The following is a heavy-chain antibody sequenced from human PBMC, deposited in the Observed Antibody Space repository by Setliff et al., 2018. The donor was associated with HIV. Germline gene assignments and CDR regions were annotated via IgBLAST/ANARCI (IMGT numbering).Heavy chain of an antibody. D-gene: IGHD3-10*01. J-gene: IGHJ4*02. Sequence: GASVKVSCKASGYTFTGYYMHWVRQAPGQGLEWMGWINPNSGGTNYAQKFQGRVTMTRDTSISTAYMELSRLRSDDTAVYYCARDLLLEVRGPYGDYWGQGTLVTVSS. CDR3: ARDLLLEVRGPYGDY. CDR2: INPNSGGT. CDR1: GYTFTGYY. V-gene: IGHV1-2*02.